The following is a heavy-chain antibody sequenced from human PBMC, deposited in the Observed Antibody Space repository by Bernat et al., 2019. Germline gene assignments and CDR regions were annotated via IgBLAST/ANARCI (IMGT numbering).Heavy chain of an antibody. Sequence: VQLLESGGGLVQPGGSLRLSCAASGFTFSTYAMSWVRQAPGKGLEWVAFIQYDGNNEYYADSVKGRFTISRDNSKNTLYLQMNSLTVEDMAVYYCTKDRRAILETWGQGTMVTVSS. V-gene: IGHV3-30*02. D-gene: IGHD3-3*01. J-gene: IGHJ3*01. CDR2: IQYDGNNE. CDR1: GFTFSTYA. CDR3: TKDRRAILET.